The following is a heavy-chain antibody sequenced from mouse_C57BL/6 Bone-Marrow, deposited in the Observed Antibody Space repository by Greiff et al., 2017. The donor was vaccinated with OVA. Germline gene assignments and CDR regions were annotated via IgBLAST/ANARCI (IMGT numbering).Heavy chain of an antibody. CDR1: GYTFTSYW. CDR3: ARRDYYCSSPRYAMDY. CDR2: IYPGSGST. D-gene: IGHD1-1*01. V-gene: IGHV1-55*01. Sequence: QVQLQQPGAELVKPGASVKMSCKASGYTFTSYWITWVKQRPGQGLEWIGDIYPGSGSTNYNEKFKSKATLTVDNSSSTAYMQLSSLTSEDTAVYYCARRDYYCSSPRYAMDYWGQGTSVTVSS. J-gene: IGHJ4*01.